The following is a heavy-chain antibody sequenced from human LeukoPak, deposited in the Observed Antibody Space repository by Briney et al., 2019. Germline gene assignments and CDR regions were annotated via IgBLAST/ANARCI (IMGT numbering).Heavy chain of an antibody. CDR1: GLSFSNHD. D-gene: IGHD3-10*01. Sequence: PGGSLRLSCAASGLSFSNHDMHWVRQATGKGLEWVSGIGTAADPLYPDSVKGRFTISRDNAKNSLYLQMNSLRAGDTAVYYCARGLMVREINLQLYYYGMDVWGKGTTVTVSS. J-gene: IGHJ6*04. V-gene: IGHV3-13*05. CDR2: IGTAADP. CDR3: ARGLMVREINLQLYYYGMDV.